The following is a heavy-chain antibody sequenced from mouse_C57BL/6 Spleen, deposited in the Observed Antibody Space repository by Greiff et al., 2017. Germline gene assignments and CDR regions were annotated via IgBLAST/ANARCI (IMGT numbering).Heavy chain of an antibody. J-gene: IGHJ3*01. CDR1: GYTFTSYW. CDR2: IDPSDSYT. CDR3: ARQHGSSYGFAY. V-gene: IGHV1-69*01. Sequence: QVQLQQSGAELVMPGASVKLSCKASGYTFTSYWMHWVKQRPGQGLEWIGEIDPSDSYTNYNQKFKGKSTLTVDKSSSTAYMQLSSLTSEDSAVYYCARQHGSSYGFAYWGQGTLVTVSA. D-gene: IGHD1-1*01.